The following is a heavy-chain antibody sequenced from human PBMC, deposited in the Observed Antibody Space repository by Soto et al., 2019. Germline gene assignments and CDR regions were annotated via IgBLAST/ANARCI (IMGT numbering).Heavy chain of an antibody. D-gene: IGHD3-10*01. CDR3: AKDRWFGELSTYYFDY. Sequence: GGSLRLSCAASGFTFSSYGMHWVRQAPGKGLEWVAVISYDGSNKYYADSVKGRFTISRDNSKNTLYLQMNSLRAEDTAVYYCAKDRWFGELSTYYFDYWGQGTLVTVSS. V-gene: IGHV3-30*18. CDR1: GFTFSSYG. J-gene: IGHJ4*02. CDR2: ISYDGSNK.